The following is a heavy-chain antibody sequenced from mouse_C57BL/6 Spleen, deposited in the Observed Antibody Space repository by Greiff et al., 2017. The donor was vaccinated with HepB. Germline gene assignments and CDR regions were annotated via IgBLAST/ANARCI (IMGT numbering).Heavy chain of an antibody. Sequence: QVQLQQSGAELVRPGASVTLSCKASGYTFTDYEMHWVKQTPVHGLEWIGAIDPETGGTAYNQKFKGKAILTADKSSSTAYMELRSLTSEDSAVYYCTRSGNWDAFDYWGQGTTLTVSS. V-gene: IGHV1-15*01. CDR2: IDPETGGT. CDR1: GYTFTDYE. CDR3: TRSGNWDAFDY. D-gene: IGHD4-1*01. J-gene: IGHJ2*01.